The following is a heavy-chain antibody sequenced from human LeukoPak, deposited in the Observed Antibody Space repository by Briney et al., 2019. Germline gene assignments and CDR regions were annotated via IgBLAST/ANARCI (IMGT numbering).Heavy chain of an antibody. CDR1: GFTFSNYA. V-gene: IGHV3-23*01. Sequence: GGSLRLSCAASGFTFSNYAMNWVRQAAGKGLEWVSSISNSDATTYYADSVRGRFTISRDNSKNTLYLQMNSLRVEDTAVYYCARCITVFGVVIPEYYYYYMDVWGKGATVTLSS. CDR2: ISNSDATT. D-gene: IGHD3-3*01. J-gene: IGHJ6*03. CDR3: ARCITVFGVVIPEYYYYYMDV.